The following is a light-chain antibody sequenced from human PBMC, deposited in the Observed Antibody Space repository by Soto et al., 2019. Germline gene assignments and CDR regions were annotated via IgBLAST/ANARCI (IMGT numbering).Light chain of an antibody. CDR1: QSVSTN. CDR3: QQRSNWLLT. Sequence: EIVLTQSPATLSLSPGERATLSSRASQSVSTNLAWYQQKPGQAPRLLIYDASNRATGIPARFSGSGSGTDFTLTISSLEPEDFAVYYCQQRSNWLLTFGGGTKVEIK. V-gene: IGKV3-11*01. J-gene: IGKJ4*01. CDR2: DAS.